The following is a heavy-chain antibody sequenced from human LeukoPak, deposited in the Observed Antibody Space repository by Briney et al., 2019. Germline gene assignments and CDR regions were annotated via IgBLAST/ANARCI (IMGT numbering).Heavy chain of an antibody. Sequence: GGSLRLSCAASGFTFSSYAMSWVRQAPGKGLEWVSSISSSGCNTYYADSVKGRFTISRDNSKNTLHLQMNSLRAEDTAVYYCAKVGKGSAGGYWGQGTLVTVSS. V-gene: IGHV3-23*01. CDR3: AKVGKGSAGGY. D-gene: IGHD2-15*01. CDR2: ISSSGCNT. J-gene: IGHJ4*02. CDR1: GFTFSSYA.